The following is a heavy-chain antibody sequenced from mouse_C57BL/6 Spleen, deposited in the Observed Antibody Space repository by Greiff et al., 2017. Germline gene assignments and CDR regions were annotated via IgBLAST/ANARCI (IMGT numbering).Heavy chain of an antibody. CDR1: GFSFNTYA. D-gene: IGHD2-13*01. J-gene: IGHJ3*01. CDR2: IRSKSNNYAT. Sequence: EVKLMESGGGLVQPKGSLKLSCAASGFSFNTYAMNWVRQAPGKGLEWVARIRSKSNNYATYYADSVKDRFTISRDDSESMLYLQMNNLKTEDTAMYYCVRHDFSGFAYWGQGTLVTVSA. CDR3: VRHDFSGFAY. V-gene: IGHV10-1*01.